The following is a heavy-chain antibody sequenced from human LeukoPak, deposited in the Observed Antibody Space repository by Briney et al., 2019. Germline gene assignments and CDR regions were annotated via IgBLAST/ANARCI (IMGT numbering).Heavy chain of an antibody. CDR3: ARSRAAIIYYYGSGSYSPFDY. CDR1: GGSISNYH. CDR2: IYYSGYT. V-gene: IGHV4-59*12. Sequence: SETLSLTCTVSGGSISNYHWNWIRQPPGKGLEWIGYIYYSGYTSYNPSLKGRVTISVDTSKNQFSLKLSSVTAADTAVYYCARSRAAIIYYYGSGSYSPFDYWGQGTLVTVSS. J-gene: IGHJ4*02. D-gene: IGHD3-10*01.